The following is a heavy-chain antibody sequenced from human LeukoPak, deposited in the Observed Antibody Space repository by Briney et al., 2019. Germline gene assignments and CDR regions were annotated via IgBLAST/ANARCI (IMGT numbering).Heavy chain of an antibody. J-gene: IGHJ6*01. D-gene: IGHD2-15*01. V-gene: IGHV4-39*01. CDR3: ARHSGSGYYFYFYTMDV. Sequence: SETLSLTCTVSGASISSSTYYWGWIRQPPGKGLEWIGCIYETGSTYYKSSLKSRVTISVDTSKNQFSLKLSSVTAADTAVYYCARHSGSGYYFYFYTMDVWGQGATVTVSS. CDR1: GASISSSTYY. CDR2: IYETGST.